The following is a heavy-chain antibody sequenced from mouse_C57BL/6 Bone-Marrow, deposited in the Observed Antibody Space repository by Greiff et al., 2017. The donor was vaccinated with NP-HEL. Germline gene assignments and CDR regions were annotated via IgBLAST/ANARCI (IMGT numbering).Heavy chain of an antibody. V-gene: IGHV1-5*01. CDR2: IYPGISDP. CDR1: GYTFTSYW. Sequence: VQLQQSGTVLARPGASVKMSCKTSGYTFTSYWMHWVKQRPGQGLEWIGAIYPGISDPSYNQKFKGKAKLTAVTSASAAYMELSSLTNEDSAVYYCTTYYGNFFDYWGQGTTLTVSS. CDR3: TTYYGNFFDY. J-gene: IGHJ2*01. D-gene: IGHD2-10*01.